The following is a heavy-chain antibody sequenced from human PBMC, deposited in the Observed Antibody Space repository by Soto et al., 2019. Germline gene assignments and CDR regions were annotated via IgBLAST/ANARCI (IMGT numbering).Heavy chain of an antibody. V-gene: IGHV1-18*01. CDR3: ARGGTPIDY. CDR1: VFTFTSYG. Sequence: AAEKVSCKASVFTFTSYGFSCVRQAPGQWLEWMLWMSSYNGNIXXXQNLQGRAXMTTDTSTSTSXMELRXRRSDDTAVYYCARGGTPIDYWGQGTLVTVSS. D-gene: IGHD3-16*01. J-gene: IGHJ4*02. CDR2: MSSYNGNI.